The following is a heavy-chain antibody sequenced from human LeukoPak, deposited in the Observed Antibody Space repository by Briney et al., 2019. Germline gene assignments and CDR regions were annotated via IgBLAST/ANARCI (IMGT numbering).Heavy chain of an antibody. D-gene: IGHD3-22*01. CDR2: IYSGGST. V-gene: IGHV3-53*01. Sequence: GGSLRLSCAASGFTVSSNYMGWVRQAPGKGLEWVSVIYSGGSTYYADSVKGRFTISRDNSKNTLYLQMNSLRAEDTAVYYCARDGYYDSSGYSAFDIWGQGTMVTVSS. CDR3: ARDGYYDSSGYSAFDI. CDR1: GFTVSSNY. J-gene: IGHJ3*02.